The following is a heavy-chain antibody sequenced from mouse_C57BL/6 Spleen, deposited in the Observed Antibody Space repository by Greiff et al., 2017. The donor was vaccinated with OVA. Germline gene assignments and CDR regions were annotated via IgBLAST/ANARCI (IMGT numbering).Heavy chain of an antibody. V-gene: IGHV1-19*01. CDR1: GYTFTDYY. Sequence: VQLQQSGPVLVKPGASVKMSCKASGYTFTDYYMNWVKQSHGKSLEWIGVINPYNGGTSYNQKFKGKATLTVDKSSSTAYMELNSLTSEDSAVYYCARKDGDGYFDVWGTGTTVTVSS. CDR3: ARKDGDGYFDV. CDR2: INPYNGGT. D-gene: IGHD3-3*01. J-gene: IGHJ1*03.